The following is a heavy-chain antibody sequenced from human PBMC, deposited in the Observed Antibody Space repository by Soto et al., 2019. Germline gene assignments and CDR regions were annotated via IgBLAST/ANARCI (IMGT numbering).Heavy chain of an antibody. CDR2: IIPIFGTA. Sequence: QVQLVQSGAEVKKPGSSVKVSCKASGGTLSSYAISWVRQAPGQGLEWMGGIIPIFGTANYAQKFQGRVTINADKSTSTAYIKLSSLITEDRGVYYCARLAGSSSYENRYFDLWGRGTLCTVST. D-gene: IGHD6-6*01. V-gene: IGHV1-69*06. J-gene: IGHJ2*01. CDR1: GGTLSSYA. CDR3: ARLAGSSSYENRYFDL.